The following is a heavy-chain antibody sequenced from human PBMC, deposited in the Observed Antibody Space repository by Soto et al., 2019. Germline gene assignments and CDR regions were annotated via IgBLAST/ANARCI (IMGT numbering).Heavy chain of an antibody. CDR2: IYYSGST. CDR1: GGSISSGDYY. V-gene: IGHV4-30-4*01. CDR3: ARAYSNGYYYYYGMDV. Sequence: SETLSLTCTVSGGSISSGDYYWSWIRQPPGKGLEWIGYIYYSGSTYYNPSLKSRVTISVDTSKNQFSLKLSSVTAADTAVYYCARAYSNGYYYYYGMDVWGQGTTVTVSS. D-gene: IGHD4-4*01. J-gene: IGHJ6*02.